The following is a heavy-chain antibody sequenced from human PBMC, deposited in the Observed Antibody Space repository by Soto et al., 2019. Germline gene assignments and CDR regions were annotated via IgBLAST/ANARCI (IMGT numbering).Heavy chain of an antibody. CDR3: AKALDTAMDPLDY. Sequence: QVHLVESGGGVVQPGRSLRLSCVVSGFNFRSNAMHWVHQVPGKGLEWVAIISDDGSIEYYADSVKGRFTISRDNSKNTVYLQMNRLSFEDTAVYYCAKALDTAMDPLDYWGQGTLVTVSS. D-gene: IGHD5-18*01. J-gene: IGHJ4*02. V-gene: IGHV3-30-3*01. CDR2: ISDDGSIE. CDR1: GFNFRSNA.